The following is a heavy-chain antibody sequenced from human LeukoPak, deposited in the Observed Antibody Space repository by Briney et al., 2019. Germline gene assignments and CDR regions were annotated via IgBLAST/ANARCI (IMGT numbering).Heavy chain of an antibody. Sequence: PGGSLRLSCAASGFTFIRYGMHWVRQAPGKGREWVAVIWYDGSNKYYAESVKGRFTISRDNSKNTLHLQMNSLRAEDTAVYYCARDPPMYYYDEPGSRDAFDIWGQGTMVTVSS. CDR2: IWYDGSNK. CDR3: ARDPPMYYYDEPGSRDAFDI. J-gene: IGHJ3*02. D-gene: IGHD3-22*01. V-gene: IGHV3-33*01. CDR1: GFTFIRYG.